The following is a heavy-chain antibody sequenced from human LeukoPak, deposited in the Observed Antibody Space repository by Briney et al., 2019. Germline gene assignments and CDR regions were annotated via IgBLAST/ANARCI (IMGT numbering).Heavy chain of an antibody. CDR3: AKDEGFGDFVGWLDF. CDR2: ILNDGSQE. D-gene: IGHD4-17*01. J-gene: IGHJ4*02. Sequence: GGSLRLSCAVSGFTFRSYGMHWVRQAPGKGLEWVAVILNDGSQEKYADSVKGRFAISRDNSKNTLYLQMDSLRPEDTAVYYCAKDEGFGDFVGWLDFWGQGTLVTVSS. CDR1: GFTFRSYG. V-gene: IGHV3-30*02.